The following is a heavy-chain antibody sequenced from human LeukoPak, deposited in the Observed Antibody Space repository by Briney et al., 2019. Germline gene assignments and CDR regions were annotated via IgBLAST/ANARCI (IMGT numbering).Heavy chain of an antibody. V-gene: IGHV1-2*06. CDR1: GYTFTGHY. J-gene: IGHJ4*02. Sequence: ASVKVSCKASGYTFTGHYLHWVRQAPGQELEWMGRINPNTGVTEYVQKFQGRVTMTRDTSISTAYVELTRLRSDDTAIYYCARDPGYSYAVDYWGQGTLVTVSS. CDR2: INPNTGVT. CDR3: ARDPGYSYAVDY. D-gene: IGHD5-18*01.